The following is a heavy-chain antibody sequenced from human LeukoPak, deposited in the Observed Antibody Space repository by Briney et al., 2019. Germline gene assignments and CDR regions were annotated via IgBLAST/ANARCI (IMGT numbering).Heavy chain of an antibody. Sequence: SETLSLTCTVSGGSISSYYWNWIRQPAGKGLEWIGRIYSSVTTYNPSLKGRVTISVDASKNQFSLKLSSVTAADTAVYYCASLGGYDSWGQGTLVTVSS. CDR3: ASLGGYDS. CDR2: IYSSVT. J-gene: IGHJ5*01. D-gene: IGHD5-12*01. CDR1: GGSISSYY. V-gene: IGHV4-4*07.